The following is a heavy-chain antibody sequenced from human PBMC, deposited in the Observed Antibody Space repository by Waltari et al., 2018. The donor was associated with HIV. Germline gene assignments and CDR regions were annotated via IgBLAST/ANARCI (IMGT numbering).Heavy chain of an antibody. CDR1: GFTFDDYW. Sequence: EVQVVESGGALVQPGGSLRLSCAASGFTFDDYWMTWVRLALWKGLEWVGSIKRDGSDKSYVDSVKGRFSVSRDNAKSSLYLQMSSLRVEDTALYFCARGRGYYFGSPYYFDSWGQGTLVTVSS. CDR3: ARGRGYYFGSPYYFDS. J-gene: IGHJ4*02. D-gene: IGHD3-10*01. CDR2: IKRDGSDK. V-gene: IGHV3-7*01.